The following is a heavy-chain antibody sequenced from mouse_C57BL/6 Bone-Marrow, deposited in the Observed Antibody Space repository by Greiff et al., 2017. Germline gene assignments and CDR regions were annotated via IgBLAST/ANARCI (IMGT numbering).Heavy chain of an antibody. J-gene: IGHJ2*01. V-gene: IGHV2-2*01. CDR1: GFSLTSYG. CDR3: ARNNYGSTFFDY. D-gene: IGHD1-1*01. CDR2: IWSGGST. Sequence: QVQLKESGPGLVQPSQSLSITCTVSGFSLTSYGVHWVRQSPGKGLSWLGVIWSGGSTDYNAAFISRLSISKDNSKSQVFFKMNSLQADDTAIYYCARNNYGSTFFDYWGQGTTLTVSS.